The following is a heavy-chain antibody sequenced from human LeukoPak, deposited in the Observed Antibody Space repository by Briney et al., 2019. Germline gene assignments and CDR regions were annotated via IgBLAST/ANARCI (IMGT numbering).Heavy chain of an antibody. Sequence: GGSLRLSCAASGFTFSSYSMNWVRQAPGKGLEWVSSISSSSSYIYYADSVEGRFTISRDNAKNSPYLQMNSLRAEDTAVYYCARKLLWFGELSGMDVWGQGTTVTVSS. CDR1: GFTFSSYS. D-gene: IGHD3-10*01. CDR2: ISSSSSYI. J-gene: IGHJ6*02. V-gene: IGHV3-21*01. CDR3: ARKLLWFGELSGMDV.